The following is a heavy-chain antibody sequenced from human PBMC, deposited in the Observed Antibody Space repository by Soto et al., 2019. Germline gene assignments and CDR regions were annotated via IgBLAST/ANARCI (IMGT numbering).Heavy chain of an antibody. Sequence: PSETLSLTCTVSGGSVSSGSYYWSWIRQPPGKGLEWIGYIYYSGSTNYNPSLKSRVTISVDTSKNQFSLKLSSVTAADTAVYYCARDSVELPHLWGKGTTVTVSS. CDR2: IYYSGST. CDR3: ARDSVELPHL. J-gene: IGHJ6*04. CDR1: GGSVSSGSYY. V-gene: IGHV4-61*01. D-gene: IGHD1-7*01.